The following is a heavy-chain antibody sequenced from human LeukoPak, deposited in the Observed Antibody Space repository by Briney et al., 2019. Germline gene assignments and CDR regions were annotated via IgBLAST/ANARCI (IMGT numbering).Heavy chain of an antibody. Sequence: TGGSLRLSCAASGFTFSSYGMSWVRQAPGKGLEWVSAISGSGGSTYYADSVKRRFTISRDNSKNPLYLQMNSLSAEDTAVYYCAKGRVDGDYYFDYWGQGTLVTVSS. V-gene: IGHV3-23*01. D-gene: IGHD4-17*01. CDR3: AKGRVDGDYYFDY. J-gene: IGHJ4*02. CDR2: ISGSGGST. CDR1: GFTFSSYG.